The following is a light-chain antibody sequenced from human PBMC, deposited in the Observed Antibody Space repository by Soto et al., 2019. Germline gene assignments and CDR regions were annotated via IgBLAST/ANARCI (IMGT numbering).Light chain of an antibody. V-gene: IGKV3-15*01. CDR2: GAS. CDR3: QQYHKWPTGLT. J-gene: IGKJ4*01. CDR1: QSVSGN. Sequence: EVVMTQSPATLSVSPGERVTLSCTASQSVSGNLAWYQQKPGQAPRLLIHGASTRATDIPARSSGSGSGTEFTLTITSLQSEDFDVYYCQQYHKWPTGLTFGGGTKVDIK.